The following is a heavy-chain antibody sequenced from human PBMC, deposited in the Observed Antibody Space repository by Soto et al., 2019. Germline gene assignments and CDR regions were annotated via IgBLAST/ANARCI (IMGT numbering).Heavy chain of an antibody. Sequence: ASVKVSCKASGGTFSSYTISWVRQAPGQGLEWMGRIIPILGIANYAQKFQGRVTITADKSTSTAYMELSSLGSEDTAVYYCAGANYGSGSYSNALDYYYYYMDVWGKGTTVTVSS. D-gene: IGHD3-10*01. J-gene: IGHJ6*03. CDR3: AGANYGSGSYSNALDYYYYYMDV. V-gene: IGHV1-69*02. CDR2: IIPILGIA. CDR1: GGTFSSYT.